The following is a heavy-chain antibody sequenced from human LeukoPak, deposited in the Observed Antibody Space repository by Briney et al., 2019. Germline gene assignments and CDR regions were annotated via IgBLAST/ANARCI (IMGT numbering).Heavy chain of an antibody. CDR1: GFTFSSYS. D-gene: IGHD5-24*01. J-gene: IGHJ6*02. CDR3: ARDKLYYGMDV. Sequence: GGSLRLSCAASGFTFSSYSVNWVRQAPGKGLEWVAVIWYDGSNKYYADSVKGRFTISRDNSKNTLYLQMNSLRAEDTAVYYCARDKLYYGMDVWGQGTTVTVSS. CDR2: IWYDGSNK. V-gene: IGHV3-33*08.